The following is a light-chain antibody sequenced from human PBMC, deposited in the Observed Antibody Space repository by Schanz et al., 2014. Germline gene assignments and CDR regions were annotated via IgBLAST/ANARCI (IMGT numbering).Light chain of an antibody. V-gene: IGKV3-11*01. CDR2: DAS. CDR1: QSISSN. Sequence: EIVMTQSPATLSVSPGERATLSCRASQSISSNLAWYQQKPGQAPRLLIYDASNRATGIPARFSGSGSGTDFTLTISSLEPEDFAXYYCQQRSNWPKFTFGPXTKVDIK. J-gene: IGKJ3*01. CDR3: QQRSNWPKFT.